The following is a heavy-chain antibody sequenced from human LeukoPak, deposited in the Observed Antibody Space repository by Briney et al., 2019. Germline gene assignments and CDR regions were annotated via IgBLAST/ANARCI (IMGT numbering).Heavy chain of an antibody. CDR3: ARGGLRYYYYGMDV. V-gene: IGHV4-31*03. CDR2: IYYSGST. J-gene: IGHJ6*02. CDR1: GGSISSGGYY. Sequence: SETLSLTCTVSGGSISSGGYYWSWIRQHPGKGLEWIGYIYYSGSTYYNPSLKSRVTISVGTSKNQFSLKLSSVTAADTAVYYCARGGLRYYYYGMDVWGQGTTVTVSS.